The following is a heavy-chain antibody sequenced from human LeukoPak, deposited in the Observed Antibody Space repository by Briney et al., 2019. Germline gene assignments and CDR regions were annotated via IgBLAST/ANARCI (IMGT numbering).Heavy chain of an antibody. CDR2: ISADNGNT. CDR1: GYTFSSYA. D-gene: IGHD3-22*01. CDR3: ARDERERRYYYDSSGYVPLDY. Sequence: ASVKVSCKASGYTFSSYAINWVRQAPGQGLEWMGWISADNGNTNDAQKFQGRVTMTRDTSTSTVYTELSSLRSEDTAVYYCARDERERRYYYDSSGYVPLDYWGQGTLVTVSS. V-gene: IGHV1-18*01. J-gene: IGHJ4*02.